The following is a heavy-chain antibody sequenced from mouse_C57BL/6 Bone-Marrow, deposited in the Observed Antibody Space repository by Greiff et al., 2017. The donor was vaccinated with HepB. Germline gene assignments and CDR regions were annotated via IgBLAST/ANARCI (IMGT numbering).Heavy chain of an antibody. J-gene: IGHJ3*01. Sequence: VQLQQSGAELARPGASVKLSCKASGYTFTSYGISWVKQRTGQGLEWIGEIYPRSGNTYYNEKFKGKATLTADKSSSTAYMELRSLTSEYSAVYFCARGGLYDGYVGYWGQGTLVTVSA. CDR1: GYTFTSYG. CDR3: ARGGLYDGYVGY. D-gene: IGHD2-3*01. CDR2: IYPRSGNT. V-gene: IGHV1-81*01.